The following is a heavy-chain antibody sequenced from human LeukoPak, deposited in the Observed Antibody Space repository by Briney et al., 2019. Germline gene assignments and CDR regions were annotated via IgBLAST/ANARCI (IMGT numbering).Heavy chain of an antibody. CDR3: ARAYGDYLYYFDY. D-gene: IGHD4-17*01. V-gene: IGHV1-69*05. CDR1: GCTFSSYA. Sequence: GASVKVSCKASGCTFSSYAISWVRQAPGQGLEWMGGIIPIFGTANYAQKFQGRVTITTDESTSTAYMELSSLRSEDTAVYYCARAYGDYLYYFDYWGQGTLVTVSS. J-gene: IGHJ4*02. CDR2: IIPIFGTA.